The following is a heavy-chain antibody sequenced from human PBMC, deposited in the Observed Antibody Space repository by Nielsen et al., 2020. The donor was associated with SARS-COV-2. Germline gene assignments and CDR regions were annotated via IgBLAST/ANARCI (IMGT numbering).Heavy chain of an antibody. CDR1: GFTFSSYS. CDR3: ARSAEVLWFGELLYYFDY. J-gene: IGHJ4*02. D-gene: IGHD3-10*01. Sequence: GESLKISCAASGFTFSSYSMNWVRQAPGKGLEWVSSISSSSYIYYADSVKGRFTISRDNAKNSLYLQMNSLRAEDTAVYYCARSAEVLWFGELLYYFDYWGQGTLVTVSS. V-gene: IGHV3-21*01. CDR2: ISSSSYI.